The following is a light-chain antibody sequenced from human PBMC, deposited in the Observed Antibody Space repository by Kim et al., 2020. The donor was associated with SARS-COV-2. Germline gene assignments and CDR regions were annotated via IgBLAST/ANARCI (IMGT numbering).Light chain of an antibody. CDR1: QSIATY. Sequence: DIQMTQSPSSLSASVGDRVTITCRASQSIATYLNGYQHKPGKAPNLLIYAASSLQSGVPSRFSGSGSGTDFTLTISSLQPEDFATYYCQQSYSTPRTFGQGTKVDIK. J-gene: IGKJ1*01. CDR3: QQSYSTPRT. CDR2: AAS. V-gene: IGKV1-39*01.